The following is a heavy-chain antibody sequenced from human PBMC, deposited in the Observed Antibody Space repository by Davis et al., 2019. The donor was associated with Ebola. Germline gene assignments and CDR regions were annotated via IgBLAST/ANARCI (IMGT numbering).Heavy chain of an antibody. CDR1: GFTFSSYA. CDR3: GGGAAAGTASIYFYYGMDV. D-gene: IGHD6-13*01. Sequence: GGSLRLSCAASGFTFSSYAMSWVRQAPGKGLEWVFGISNSGDYRYYADSVKGRFTISRDNSQTTLYLQMNSLRAEDTAVYYCGGGAAAGTASIYFYYGMDVWGQGTTVTVSS. CDR2: ISNSGDYR. J-gene: IGHJ6*02. V-gene: IGHV3-23*01.